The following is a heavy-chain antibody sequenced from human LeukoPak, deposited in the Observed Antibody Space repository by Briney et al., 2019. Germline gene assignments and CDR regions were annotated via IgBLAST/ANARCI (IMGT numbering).Heavy chain of an antibody. CDR1: GFTFSSYW. CDR3: ARVMDYEGYFDY. V-gene: IGHV3-74*01. CDR2: INRDGSST. J-gene: IGHJ4*02. Sequence: QPGGSLRLSCAASGFTFSSYWMHWVRQAPGKGLVWVSRINRDGSSTSYADSVKGRFTISRDNAKNTLYLQMNSLRAEDTAVYYCARVMDYEGYFDYWGQGTLVTVSS. D-gene: IGHD3-22*01.